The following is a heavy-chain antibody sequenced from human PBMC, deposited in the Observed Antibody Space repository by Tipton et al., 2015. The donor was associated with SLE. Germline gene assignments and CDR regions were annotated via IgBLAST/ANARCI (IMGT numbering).Heavy chain of an antibody. CDR1: GGSISSGGYY. D-gene: IGHD2-2*01. CDR3: ARAWCSSTSFPFGY. CDR2: IYYSGST. Sequence: TLSLTCTVSGGSISSGGYYWSWIRQHPGKGLEWIGYIYYSGSTYYNPSLKSRVTISVDTSKNQFSLKLSSVTAADTAVYYCARAWCSSTSFPFGYWGQGTLVTVSS. V-gene: IGHV4-31*03. J-gene: IGHJ4*02.